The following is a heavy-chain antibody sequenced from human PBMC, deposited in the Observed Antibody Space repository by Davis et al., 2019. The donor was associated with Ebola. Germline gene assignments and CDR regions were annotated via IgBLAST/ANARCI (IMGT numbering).Heavy chain of an antibody. CDR2: INHSGST. CDR3: ARDVGRAGWFDP. V-gene: IGHV4-34*01. D-gene: IGHD1-26*01. J-gene: IGHJ5*02. Sequence: SETLSLTCAVYGGSFSGYYWSWIRQPPGKGLEWIGEINHSGSTNYNPSLKSRVTMSVDTSKIQFSLKLSSVTAADTAVYYCARDVGRAGWFDPWGQGTLVTVSS. CDR1: GGSFSGYY.